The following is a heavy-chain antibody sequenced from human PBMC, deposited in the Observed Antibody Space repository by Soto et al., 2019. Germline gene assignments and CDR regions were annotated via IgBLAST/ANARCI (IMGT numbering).Heavy chain of an antibody. D-gene: IGHD1-26*01. CDR3: TTSSGSYSYYYYGMDV. CDR2: IKSKTDGGTT. V-gene: IGHV3-15*01. CDR1: GLTFSNAW. Sequence: GGSLRLSCAASGLTFSNAWMSWVRQAPGKGLEWVGRIKSKTDGGTTDYAAPVKGRFTISRDDSKNTLYLQMNSLKTEDTAVYYCTTSSGSYSYYYYGMDVWGQGTTVTVSS. J-gene: IGHJ6*02.